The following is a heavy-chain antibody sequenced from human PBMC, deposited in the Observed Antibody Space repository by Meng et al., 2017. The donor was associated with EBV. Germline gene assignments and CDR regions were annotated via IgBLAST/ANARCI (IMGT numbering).Heavy chain of an antibody. CDR3: ARVGYSVHDVSFEDF. CDR2: VSHSGRT. D-gene: IGHD5/OR15-5a*01. Sequence: QVLLRQWGAGLLKPSETLSLSCAVYGGSFTDYYWSWIRQAPGKSLEWIGEVSHSGRTRYNPSLKSRVSMSADVSKKQFSLKMKSVTAADTGVYFCARVGYSVHDVSFEDFWGQGTLVTVS. J-gene: IGHJ4*02. V-gene: IGHV4-34*01. CDR1: GGSFTDYY.